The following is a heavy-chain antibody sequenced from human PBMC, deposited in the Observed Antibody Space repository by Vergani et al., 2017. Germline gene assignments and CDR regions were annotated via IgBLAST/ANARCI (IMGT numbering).Heavy chain of an antibody. V-gene: IGHV4-59*02. Sequence: QVKLPESGPGLVKPSETLSLTCTVSGASVNSYYWSWIRQPPGKGLEWMGYVSFRGDTLYDPSVKGRMTISLNTSSNQFSLYLTSVTAADPAVYYCARSRIYNGAGSPDYWGQGTLVTVSS. CDR1: GASVNSYY. J-gene: IGHJ4*02. D-gene: IGHD3-10*01. CDR2: VSFRGDT. CDR3: ARSRIYNGAGSPDY.